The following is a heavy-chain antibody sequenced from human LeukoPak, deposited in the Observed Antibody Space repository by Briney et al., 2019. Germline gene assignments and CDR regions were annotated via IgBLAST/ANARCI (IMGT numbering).Heavy chain of an antibody. J-gene: IGHJ4*02. CDR1: GGSISSGGYY. Sequence: SETLSLTCTVSGGSISSGGYYWSWIRQHPGKGLEWIGYIYYSGSTYYNPSLKSRDTISVDTSKNQFSLKLSSVTAADTAVYYCARASMFSSSWYVGWGQGTLVTVSS. CDR3: ARASMFSSSWYVG. D-gene: IGHD6-13*01. V-gene: IGHV4-31*03. CDR2: IYYSGST.